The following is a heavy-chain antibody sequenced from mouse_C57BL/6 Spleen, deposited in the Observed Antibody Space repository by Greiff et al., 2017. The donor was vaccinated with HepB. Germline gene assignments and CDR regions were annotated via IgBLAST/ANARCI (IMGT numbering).Heavy chain of an antibody. CDR2: INPSTGGT. Sequence: EVKLQESGPELVKPGASVKISCKASGYSFTGYYMHWVKQSSEKSLEWIGEINPSTGGTSYNQKFKGKATLTVDKSSSTAYMQLKSLTSEDSAVYYCARSYYYGGDYWGQGTTLTVSS. CDR3: ARSYYYGGDY. CDR1: GYSFTGYY. D-gene: IGHD1-1*01. V-gene: IGHV1-43*01. J-gene: IGHJ2*01.